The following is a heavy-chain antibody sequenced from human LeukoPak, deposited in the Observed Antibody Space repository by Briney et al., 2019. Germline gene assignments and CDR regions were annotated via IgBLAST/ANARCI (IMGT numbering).Heavy chain of an antibody. J-gene: IGHJ4*02. CDR2: IIPIFGTA. Sequence: SVKVSCKASGYTFTSYDINWVRQATGQGLEWMGGIIPIFGTANYAQKFQGRVTITADESTNTAYMELSSLRSEDTAVYYCARDASLYDSSGYYYLYWGQGTLVTVSS. D-gene: IGHD3-22*01. V-gene: IGHV1-69*13. CDR1: GYTFTSYD. CDR3: ARDASLYDSSGYYYLY.